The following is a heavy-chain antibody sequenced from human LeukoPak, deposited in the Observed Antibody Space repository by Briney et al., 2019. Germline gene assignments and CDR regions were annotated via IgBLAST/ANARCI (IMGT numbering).Heavy chain of an antibody. V-gene: IGHV4-39*01. CDR2: IYYSGST. CDR3: ARRIYYDSSGYYSILNWFDP. CDR1: GGSISSSSYY. Sequence: SETLSLTCTVSGGSISSSSYYWGWIRQPPGEGLEWIGSIYYSGSTYYNPSLKSRVTISVDTSKNQFSLKLSSVTAADTAVYYCARRIYYDSSGYYSILNWFDPWGQGTLVTVSS. D-gene: IGHD3-22*01. J-gene: IGHJ5*02.